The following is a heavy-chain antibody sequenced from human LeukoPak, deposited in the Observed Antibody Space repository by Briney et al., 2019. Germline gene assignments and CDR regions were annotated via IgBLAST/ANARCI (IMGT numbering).Heavy chain of an antibody. J-gene: IGHJ4*02. D-gene: IGHD3-9*01. CDR3: AREDILTGYDY. Sequence: GASVKVSCKASGDTFSSYAISWVRQAPGQGLEWMGWINPNSGGTNYAQKFQGRVTMTRDTSISTAYMELSRLRSDDTAVYYCAREDILTGYDYWGQGTLVTVSS. V-gene: IGHV1-2*02. CDR1: GDTFSSYA. CDR2: INPNSGGT.